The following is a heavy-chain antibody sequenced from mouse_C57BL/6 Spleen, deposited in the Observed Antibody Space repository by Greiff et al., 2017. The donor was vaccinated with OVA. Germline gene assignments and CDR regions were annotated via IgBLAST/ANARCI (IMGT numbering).Heavy chain of an antibody. D-gene: IGHD2-1*01. CDR2: IDPENGDT. J-gene: IGHJ2*01. Sequence: VQLQQSGAELVRPGASVKLSCTASGFNIKDDYMHWVKQRPEQGLEWIGWIDPENGDTEYASKFQGKATITADTSSNTAYLQLSSLTSEDTAVYYCTTIYHRHDWGQGTTLTVSS. CDR3: TTIYHRHD. CDR1: GFNIKDDY. V-gene: IGHV14-4*01.